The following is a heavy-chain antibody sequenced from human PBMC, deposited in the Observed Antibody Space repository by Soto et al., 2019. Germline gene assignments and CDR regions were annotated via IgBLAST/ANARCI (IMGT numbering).Heavy chain of an antibody. CDR1: GFVFGSYA. CDR3: TRPTCDGGNCYFAH. CDR2: IMYDGNTE. D-gene: IGHD2-21*01. Sequence: SGGSLRLSCAASGFVFGSYAMHWVRQAPGKGLEWVAVIMYDGNTEYYADSVKGRFTLSRDNSKNILYVQMNSLRAEDTAVYYCTRPTCDGGNCYFAHWGQGTLVTVSS. J-gene: IGHJ5*02. V-gene: IGHV3-30-3*01.